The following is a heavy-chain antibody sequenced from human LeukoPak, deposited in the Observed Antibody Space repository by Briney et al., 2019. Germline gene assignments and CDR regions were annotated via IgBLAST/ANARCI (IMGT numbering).Heavy chain of an antibody. D-gene: IGHD5-24*01. CDR3: ARSGEMATTPGGAYNWFDP. CDR2: IIPIFGTA. CDR1: GFTFSSYA. Sequence: PGGSLRLSCAASGFTFSSYAISWVRQAPGQGLEWMGGIIPIFGTANYAQKFQGRVTITADESTSTAYMELSSLRSEDTAVYYCARSGEMATTPGGAYNWFDPWGQGTLVTVSS. V-gene: IGHV1-69*01. J-gene: IGHJ5*02.